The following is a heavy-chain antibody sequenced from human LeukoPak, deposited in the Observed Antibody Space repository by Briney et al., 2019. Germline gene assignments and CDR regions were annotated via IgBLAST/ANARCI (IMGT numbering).Heavy chain of an antibody. V-gene: IGHV3-48*01. CDR3: AKRLGGVASGFDY. J-gene: IGHJ4*02. D-gene: IGHD3-16*01. CDR2: ISSSSSTI. Sequence: GGSLRLSCAASGFTFSSYSMNWVRQAPGKGLEWVSYISSSSSTIYYADSVKGRFTISRDNAKNSLYLQMNSLRGEDTAVYYCAKRLGGVASGFDYWGQGTLVIVSS. CDR1: GFTFSSYS.